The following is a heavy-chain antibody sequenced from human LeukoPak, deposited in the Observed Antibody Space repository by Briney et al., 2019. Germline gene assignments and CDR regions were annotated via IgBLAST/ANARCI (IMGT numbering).Heavy chain of an antibody. J-gene: IGHJ4*02. CDR2: ISYSSSYI. V-gene: IGHV3-21*06. CDR1: GFTFSSYA. Sequence: PGGSLRLSCAASGFTFSSYAMSWVRQAPGKGLEWVSAISYSSSYIYYADSVQGRFTISRDNAKNSLYLQMNSLRAEDTAVYFCASDWEWLGLWGQGTLVTVSS. D-gene: IGHD6-19*01. CDR3: ASDWEWLGL.